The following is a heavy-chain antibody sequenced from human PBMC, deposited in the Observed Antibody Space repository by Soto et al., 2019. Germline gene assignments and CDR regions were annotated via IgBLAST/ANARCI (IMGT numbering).Heavy chain of an antibody. J-gene: IGHJ6*02. V-gene: IGHV3-74*01. CDR1: GFTFSSYW. CDR3: ARDPPATRHGMDV. Sequence: PGGSLRLSCAASGFTFSSYWMHWVRQAPGKWLVWVSRINSDGSSTSYADSVKGRFTISRDNSKNTLYLQMKSLRAEDTAVYYCARDPPATRHGMDVWGQGTTVTVSS. CDR2: INSDGSST.